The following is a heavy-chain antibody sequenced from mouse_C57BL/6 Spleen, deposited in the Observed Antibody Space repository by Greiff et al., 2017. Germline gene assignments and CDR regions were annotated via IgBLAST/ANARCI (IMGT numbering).Heavy chain of an antibody. CDR2: IYPGDGDT. V-gene: IGHV1-82*01. CDR1: GYAFSSSW. Sequence: QVQLQQSGPELVKPGASVKISCKASGYAFSSSWMNWVKQRPGQGLEWIGRIYPGDGDTTYNGQFKGKATLTADKSSSTAYMQLSGLTSEDYAVDFCARDDYGVGGAMDDWGQGTSVTVSS. J-gene: IGHJ4*01. D-gene: IGHD2-4*01. CDR3: ARDDYGVGGAMDD.